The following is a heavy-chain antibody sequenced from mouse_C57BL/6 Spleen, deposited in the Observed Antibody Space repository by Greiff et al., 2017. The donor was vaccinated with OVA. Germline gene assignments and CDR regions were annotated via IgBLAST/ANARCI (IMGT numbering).Heavy chain of an antibody. CDR2: IYPGSGST. J-gene: IGHJ2*01. D-gene: IGHD1-1*01. CDR1: GYTFTSYW. V-gene: IGHV1-55*01. CDR3: AREGDYYGSSLYFDY. Sequence: QVQLQQPGAELVKPGASVKMSCKASGYTFTSYWITWVKPRPGQGLEWIGDIYPGSGSTNYNEKFKSKATLTVDTSSSTAYMQLSSLTSEDSAVYYCAREGDYYGSSLYFDYWGQGTTRTVSS.